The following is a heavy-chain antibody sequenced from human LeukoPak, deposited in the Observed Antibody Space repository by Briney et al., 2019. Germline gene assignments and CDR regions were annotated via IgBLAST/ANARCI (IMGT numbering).Heavy chain of an antibody. CDR2: INPNSGGT. Sequence: ASVTASCKASGYTFTVYYMHWVRQAPGQGLEWMGWINPNSGGTNYAQKFQGRVTMTRDTSISTAYMELSRLRSDDTAVYYCARDPGGWYPDYWGQGTLVTVSS. CDR3: ARDPGGWYPDY. J-gene: IGHJ4*02. CDR1: GYTFTVYY. D-gene: IGHD6-19*01. V-gene: IGHV1-2*02.